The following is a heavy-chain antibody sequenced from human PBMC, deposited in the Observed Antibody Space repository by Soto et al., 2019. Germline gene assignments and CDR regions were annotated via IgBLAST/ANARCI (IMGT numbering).Heavy chain of an antibody. CDR3: ARQGFGALHGLAEV. CDR2: VHHSWGS. J-gene: IGHJ6*02. CDR1: GGSIIGYD. Sequence: TSETQCLTYTVAGGSIIGYDGSWIRQPTGKGIEWIGYVHHSWGSTYNPSLQSRVAISLDTSKSQFSLKLTSVTATDTAVYYCARQGFGALHGLAEVWGHGTTVPVS. D-gene: IGHD3-10*01. V-gene: IGHV4-59*08.